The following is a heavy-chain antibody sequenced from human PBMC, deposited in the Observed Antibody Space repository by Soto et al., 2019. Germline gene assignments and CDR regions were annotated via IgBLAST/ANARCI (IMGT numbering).Heavy chain of an antibody. CDR2: ISAYNGNT. Sequence: XVKVSGKASGYTFTSYGISGVRQAPGQGLEWMGWISAYNGNTNYAQKLQGRVTMTTDTSTSTAYMELRSLRSDDTAVYYCARDEVESWFDPWGQGTLVTVSS. CDR3: ARDEVESWFDP. V-gene: IGHV1-18*01. J-gene: IGHJ5*02. CDR1: GYTFTSYG.